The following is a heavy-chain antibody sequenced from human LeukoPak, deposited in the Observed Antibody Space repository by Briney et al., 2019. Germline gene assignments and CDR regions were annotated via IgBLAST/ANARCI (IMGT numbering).Heavy chain of an antibody. CDR2: IIPIFGTA. Sequence: SVKVSCRASGGTFSSYAISWVRQAPGQGLEWMGGIIPIFGTANYAQKFQGRVTMTRDTSTSTVYMELSSLKSEDTAVYYCARVRDGYNDAYDIWGQGTMVTVSS. CDR1: GGTFSSYA. V-gene: IGHV1-69*05. J-gene: IGHJ3*02. CDR3: ARVRDGYNDAYDI. D-gene: IGHD5-24*01.